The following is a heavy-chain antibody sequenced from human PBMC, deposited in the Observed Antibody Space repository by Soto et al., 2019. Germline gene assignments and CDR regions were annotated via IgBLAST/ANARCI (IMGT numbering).Heavy chain of an antibody. CDR2: IYSGGST. CDR1: GFTVSSNY. CDR3: ARGLGYCSSTSCYGVDPWFDP. Sequence: GGSLRLSCAASGFTVSSNYMSWVRQAPGKGLEWVSVIYSGGSTYYADSVKGRFTISRDNSKNTLYLQMNSLRAEDTAVYYCARGLGYCSSTSCYGVDPWFDPWGQGTPVTVSS. V-gene: IGHV3-53*01. J-gene: IGHJ5*02. D-gene: IGHD2-2*01.